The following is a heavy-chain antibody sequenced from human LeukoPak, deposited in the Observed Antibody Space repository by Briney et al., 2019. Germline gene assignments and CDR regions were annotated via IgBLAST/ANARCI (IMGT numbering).Heavy chain of an antibody. V-gene: IGHV3-7*03. CDR3: AKDSVLVVRGVPWAFDI. CDR1: GFTFSSYW. J-gene: IGHJ3*02. CDR2: IKQDGSQK. D-gene: IGHD3-10*01. Sequence: PGGSLRLSCAASGFTFSSYWMSWVRQAPGKGLEWVANIKQDGSQKYYVDSVKGRFTVSRDNSKNTLYLQMNSLRAEDTAVYYCAKDSVLVVRGVPWAFDIWGQGTMVTVSS.